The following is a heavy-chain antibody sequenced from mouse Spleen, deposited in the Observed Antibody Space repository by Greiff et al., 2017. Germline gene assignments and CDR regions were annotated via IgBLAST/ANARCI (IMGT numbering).Heavy chain of an antibody. CDR2: IDPSDSYT. CDR1: GYTFTSYW. Sequence: QVQLQQPGAELVKPGASVKLSCKASGYTFTSYWMQWVKQRPGQGLEWIGEIDPSDSYTNYNQKFKGKATLTVDTSSSTAYMQLSSLTSEDSAVYYCARTVYGNYDAMDYWGQGTSVTVSS. D-gene: IGHD2-1*01. V-gene: IGHV1-50*01. J-gene: IGHJ4*01. CDR3: ARTVYGNYDAMDY.